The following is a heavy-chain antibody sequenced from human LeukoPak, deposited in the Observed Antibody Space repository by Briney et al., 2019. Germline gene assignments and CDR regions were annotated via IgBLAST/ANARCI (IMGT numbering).Heavy chain of an antibody. CDR2: XXXYNGNT. Sequence: ASVKVSCKASGYXXXXYGXXXXRQAXXXXXXXXXXXXXYNGNTNYAQKLQGRVTMTTDTSTSTAYMELRSLRSDDTAVYYCARDLPTVKLYYYYYGMGVWGQGTTVTVSS. V-gene: IGHV1-18*01. CDR1: GYXXXXYG. D-gene: IGHD4-17*01. CDR3: ARDLPTVKLYYYYYGMGV. J-gene: IGHJ6*02.